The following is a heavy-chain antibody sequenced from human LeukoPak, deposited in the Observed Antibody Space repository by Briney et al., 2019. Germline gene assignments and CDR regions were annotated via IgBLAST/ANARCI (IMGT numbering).Heavy chain of an antibody. V-gene: IGHV4-34*01. Sequence: PSETLSLTCAVYGGSFSGYYWSWIRQPPGKGLEWIGEINHSGSTNYNPSLKSRVTISVDTSKHQFSLKLSSVTAADTAVYYCAREVVRGVIGLDYWGQGTLVTVSS. CDR3: AREVVRGVIGLDY. CDR1: GGSFSGYY. J-gene: IGHJ4*02. CDR2: INHSGST. D-gene: IGHD3-10*01.